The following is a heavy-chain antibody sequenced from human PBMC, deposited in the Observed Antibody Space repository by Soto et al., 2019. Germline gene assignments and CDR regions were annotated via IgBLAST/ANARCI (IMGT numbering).Heavy chain of an antibody. D-gene: IGHD3-10*01. J-gene: IGHJ3*02. CDR2: IRGNGGRT. CDR1: GFTFSSYA. V-gene: IGHV3-64D*06. CDR3: VKDQYYYGSGQDAFDI. Sequence: EVQMVESGGGLVQPGGSLRLSCSASGFTFSSYAMHWVRQAPGKGLEYVSAIRGNGGRTHYADSVKGRFTISRDNSKNTLSSQMSSLRAEDSAVYYCVKDQYYYGSGQDAFDIWGQGTMVTVSS.